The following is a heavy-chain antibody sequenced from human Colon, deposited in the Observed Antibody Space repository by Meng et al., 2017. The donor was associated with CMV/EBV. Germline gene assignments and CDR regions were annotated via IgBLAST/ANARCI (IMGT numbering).Heavy chain of an antibody. J-gene: IGHJ5*01. CDR1: VYSFGSYA. V-gene: IGHV1-8*01. CDR2: MDPGSGNS. CDR3: ARGNSWFVF. Sequence: KVSCRSSVYSFGSYALNWVRLTDGQGLEWVAWMDPGSGNSTHAQRPQGRISLTRDTSTTTAYLELTNLRSEDTAVYFCARGNSWFVFWGQGTLVTVSS.